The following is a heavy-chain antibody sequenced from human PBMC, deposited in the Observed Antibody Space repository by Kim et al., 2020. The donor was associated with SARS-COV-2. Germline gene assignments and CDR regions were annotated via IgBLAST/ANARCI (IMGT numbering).Heavy chain of an antibody. Sequence: ASVKVSCKASGYTFTSYGISWVRQAPGQGLEWMGWISAYNGNTNYAQKLQGRVTMTTDTSTSTAYMELRSLRSDDTAVYYCAQTYYYDSSGSETVVSWFDPWGQGTLVTVSS. J-gene: IGHJ5*02. D-gene: IGHD3-22*01. CDR1: GYTFTSYG. CDR3: AQTYYYDSSGSETVVSWFDP. V-gene: IGHV1-18*01. CDR2: ISAYNGNT.